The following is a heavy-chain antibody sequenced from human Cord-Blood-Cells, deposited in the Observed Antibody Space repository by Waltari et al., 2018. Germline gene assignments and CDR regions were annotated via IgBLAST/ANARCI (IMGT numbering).Heavy chain of an antibody. CDR2: INQIGHT. J-gene: IGHJ6*02. Sequence: QVQLQQWGAGLLKPSETLSLTCAVYGGSFSGYYWSWIRQPPGQGLGWIGEINQIGHTSFHPALMGRVTISVDTSTNQFSLKLSSVTAADTAVYYCATLRVRSGSYYYYYGMDVWGQGTTVTVSS. V-gene: IGHV4-34*01. CDR1: GGSFSGYY. CDR3: ATLRVRSGSYYYYYGMDV. D-gene: IGHD3-10*01.